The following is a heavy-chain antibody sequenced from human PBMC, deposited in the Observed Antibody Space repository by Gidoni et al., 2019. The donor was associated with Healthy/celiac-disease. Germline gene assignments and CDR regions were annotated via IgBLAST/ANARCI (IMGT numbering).Heavy chain of an antibody. V-gene: IGHV3-23*01. CDR1: GFTFSSYA. J-gene: IGHJ4*02. Sequence: EVQLLESGGGLVQPGGSLRLSCAASGFTFSSYAMSWVRQAPGKALEWVSAISGSGGSTYYADSVTGRFTISRDNSKNTLYLQMNSLRAEDTAVYYCATRTCSGGSCYFDYWGQGTLVTVSS. CDR3: ATRTCSGGSCYFDY. D-gene: IGHD2-15*01. CDR2: ISGSGGST.